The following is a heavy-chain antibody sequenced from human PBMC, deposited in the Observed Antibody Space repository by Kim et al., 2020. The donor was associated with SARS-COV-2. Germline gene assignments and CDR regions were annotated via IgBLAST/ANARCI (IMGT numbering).Heavy chain of an antibody. CDR3: ARTLGSCTNGVCPFDY. V-gene: IGHV1-46*01. D-gene: IGHD2-8*01. CDR1: AYTFTSYY. CDR2: INPSGGST. Sequence: ASVKVSCKASAYTFTSYYIHWVRQAPGQRLEWMGIINPSGGSTRYAQKFQGRVTMTRDKSTSTVYMELSSLRSEDTAAYYCARTLGSCTNGVCPFDYWGQGALVTVSS. J-gene: IGHJ4*02.